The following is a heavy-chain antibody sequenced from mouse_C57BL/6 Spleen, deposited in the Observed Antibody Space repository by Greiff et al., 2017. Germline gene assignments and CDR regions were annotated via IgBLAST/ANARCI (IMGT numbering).Heavy chain of an antibody. CDR1: GYTFTTYP. Sequence: VKLQESGAELVKPGASVKMSCKASGYTFTTYPIEWMKQNHGKSLECIGNFHPYNDDTKYNAKFKGKATLTVEKSSSTVYLERSRLTSDDTAVYYCARSGGLPYAMDYWGQGTSVTVSS. V-gene: IGHV1-47*01. CDR3: ARSGGLPYAMDY. CDR2: FHPYNDDT. D-gene: IGHD2-4*01. J-gene: IGHJ4*01.